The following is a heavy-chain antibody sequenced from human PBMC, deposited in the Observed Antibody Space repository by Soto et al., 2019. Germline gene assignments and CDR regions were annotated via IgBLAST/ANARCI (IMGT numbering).Heavy chain of an antibody. CDR3: ARDTKAYCGGDCYLRPGPFDY. V-gene: IGHV1-3*01. CDR1: GYTFTSYA. Sequence: QVQLVQSGAEVKKPGASVKVSCKASGYTFTSYAMHWVRQAPGQRLEWMGWINAGNGNTKYSQKFQGRVTITRDTSASTEYMERSSLRSEDTAVYYCARDTKAYCGGDCYLRPGPFDYWGQGTLVTVSS. J-gene: IGHJ4*02. D-gene: IGHD2-21*02. CDR2: INAGNGNT.